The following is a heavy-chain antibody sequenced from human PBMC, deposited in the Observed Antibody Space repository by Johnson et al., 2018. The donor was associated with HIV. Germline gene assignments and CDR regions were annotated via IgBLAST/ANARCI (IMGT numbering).Heavy chain of an antibody. J-gene: IGHJ3*02. CDR2: ITYDGSKT. D-gene: IGHD6-13*01. CDR1: GFTLSSYG. CDR3: AKDWAYSSSWYDEGVALDI. Sequence: VQLVESGGGLVQPGGSLRLSCAASGFTLSSYGMSWVRQAPGKGLEWVAIITYDGSKTYYVDLVKCRLTISRDNTKNTRYLQMNSRIALDTAVYYCAKDWAYSSSWYDEGVALDIWGQGTMVTVSS. V-gene: IGHV3-7*04.